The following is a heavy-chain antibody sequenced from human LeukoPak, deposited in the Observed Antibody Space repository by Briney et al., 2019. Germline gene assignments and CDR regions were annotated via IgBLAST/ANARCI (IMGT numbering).Heavy chain of an antibody. V-gene: IGHV3-23*01. CDR1: GFGFSTSW. CDR3: AKDRHYGDNR. J-gene: IGHJ4*02. Sequence: GGSLRLSCAASGFGFSTSWMHWVRQAPGKGLEWVSAISGSGGSAYYADSVKGRFTISRDNSKNTLYLQMNSLRAEDTAVYYCAKDRHYGDNRRGQGTLVAVSS. CDR2: ISGSGGSA. D-gene: IGHD4-17*01.